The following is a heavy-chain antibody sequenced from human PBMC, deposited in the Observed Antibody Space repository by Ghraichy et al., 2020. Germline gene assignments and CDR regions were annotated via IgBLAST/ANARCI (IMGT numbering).Heavy chain of an antibody. CDR3: ARDEPAWWKTFDD. CDR2: IKQDGREK. Sequence: GGSLRLSCAASGFTFSSCWMSWVRQIPGKGLEGVANIKQDGREKYYLDSVTGRFTISRDNAKNSLYLQMNSLRAEDTAGYYCARDEPAWWKTFDDWGQGALVTVSS. V-gene: IGHV3-7*01. J-gene: IGHJ4*02. CDR1: GFTFSSCW. D-gene: IGHD2-15*01.